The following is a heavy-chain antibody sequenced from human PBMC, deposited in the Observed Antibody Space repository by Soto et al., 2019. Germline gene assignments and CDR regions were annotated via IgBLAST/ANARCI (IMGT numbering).Heavy chain of an antibody. CDR1: GFTVSSNY. Sequence: GGSLRLSCAASGFTVSSNYMSWVRQAPGKWLEWVSVIYSGGSTYYADSVKGRFTISRDNSKNTLYLQMNSLRAEDTAVYYCARDLWNYYDSSGYPGYSYGMDVWGQGTTVTVS. J-gene: IGHJ6*02. V-gene: IGHV3-53*01. CDR2: IYSGGST. CDR3: ARDLWNYYDSSGYPGYSYGMDV. D-gene: IGHD3-22*01.